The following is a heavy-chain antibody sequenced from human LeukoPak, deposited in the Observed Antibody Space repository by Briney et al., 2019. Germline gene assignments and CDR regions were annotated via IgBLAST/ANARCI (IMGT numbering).Heavy chain of an antibody. CDR3: ARGDPDGYNPGGVWFDP. CDR2: IYTSGST. Sequence: SSETLSLTRTVTGGSSSSYYWSWIRQPAGKGLDWNGRIYTSGSTNYNPSLKSRVTMSVDTSKNQFSLKLSSVTAADTAVYYCARGDPDGYNPGGVWFDPWGQGTLVTVSS. J-gene: IGHJ5*02. CDR1: GGSSSSYY. V-gene: IGHV4-4*07. D-gene: IGHD5-24*01.